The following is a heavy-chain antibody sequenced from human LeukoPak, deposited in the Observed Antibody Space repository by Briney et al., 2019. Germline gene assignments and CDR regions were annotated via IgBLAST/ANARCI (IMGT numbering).Heavy chain of an antibody. J-gene: IGHJ4*02. CDR1: GFTFSSYT. CDR3: ARDVGLATVTTGGH. CDR2: ISYDGNNK. V-gene: IGHV3-30-3*01. D-gene: IGHD4-11*01. Sequence: PGRSLRLSCAASGFTFSSYTMHWVRQAPGKGLEWAAVISYDGNNKYYADSVKGRFTISRDNSKNTLYLHMNSLRAEDTAVYYCARDVGLATVTTGGHWGQGTLVTVSS.